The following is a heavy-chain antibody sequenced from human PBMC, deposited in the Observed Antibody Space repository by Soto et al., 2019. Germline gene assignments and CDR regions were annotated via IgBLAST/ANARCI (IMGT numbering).Heavy chain of an antibody. V-gene: IGHV1-69*01. Sequence: QVQLVQSGAGVKKPGSSVKVSCKASGGTFSSSAISWVRQAPGQGLEWMGGNIPIFGTANYAQKLQGRVTITADESTIIAYMEWSSLRYEDTAVYYCARGSGYYYYYYGMEVWGQGTTVTVSS. CDR2: NIPIFGTA. J-gene: IGHJ6*02. CDR1: GGTFSSSA. CDR3: ARGSGYYYYYYGMEV. D-gene: IGHD3-22*01.